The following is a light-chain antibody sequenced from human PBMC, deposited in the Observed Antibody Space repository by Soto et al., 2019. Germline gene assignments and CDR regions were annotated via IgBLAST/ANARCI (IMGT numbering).Light chain of an antibody. CDR1: QSVGNN. CDR2: GAS. Sequence: EIVMTQSPGTLSVSPGERVTLSCRASQSVGNNLAWHQQKPGKAPRLLIYGASTRATGFPARFSGSGSWTEFTLTISSLQSEYFAVYYCQQDNGWPITFGQGTRLEI. V-gene: IGKV3-15*01. J-gene: IGKJ5*01. CDR3: QQDNGWPIT.